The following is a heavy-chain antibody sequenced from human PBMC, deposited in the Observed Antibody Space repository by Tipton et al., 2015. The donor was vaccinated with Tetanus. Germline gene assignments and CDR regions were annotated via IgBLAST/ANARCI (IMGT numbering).Heavy chain of an antibody. CDR2: IRASDGST. J-gene: IGHJ5*02. Sequence: SLRLSCAASGFSFSGSSMSWVRQAPGKGLEWVSSIRASDGSTYYADSVKGRFTIPRDNSRNTLYLQLNSLRAEDTAIYYCARLVTSWGQGTLVTVSS. CDR1: GFSFSGSS. D-gene: IGHD3-9*01. V-gene: IGHV3-23*01. CDR3: ARLVTS.